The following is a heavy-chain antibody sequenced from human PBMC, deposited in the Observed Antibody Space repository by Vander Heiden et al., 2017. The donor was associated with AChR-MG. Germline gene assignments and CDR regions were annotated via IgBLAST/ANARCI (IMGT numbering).Heavy chain of an antibody. Sequence: EVQLVESGGGLVQPGGSLRLSCAASGFPFSSYWMSWVRQAPGKGLGWVANIKQDGSEKYYVDSVKGRFTISRDNAKNSLYLQMNSLRAEDTAVYYCARLTMVRGVMMSWGQGTLVTVSS. J-gene: IGHJ4*02. CDR3: ARLTMVRGVMMS. CDR2: IKQDGSEK. CDR1: GFPFSSYW. D-gene: IGHD3-10*01. V-gene: IGHV3-7*01.